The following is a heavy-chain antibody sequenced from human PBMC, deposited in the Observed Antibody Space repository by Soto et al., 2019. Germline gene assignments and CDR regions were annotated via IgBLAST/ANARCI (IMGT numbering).Heavy chain of an antibody. CDR3: ATSEQQLAPHPLDY. Sequence: GASVKVSCKSSGYTITSYGISWVRQAPGQGLEWMGWISAYNGNTNYAQKLQGRVTMTTDTSTSTAYMELRSLRSDDTAVYYCATSEQQLAPHPLDYWGQGIRVTVSS. D-gene: IGHD6-13*01. J-gene: IGHJ4*02. V-gene: IGHV1-18*01. CDR1: GYTITSYG. CDR2: ISAYNGNT.